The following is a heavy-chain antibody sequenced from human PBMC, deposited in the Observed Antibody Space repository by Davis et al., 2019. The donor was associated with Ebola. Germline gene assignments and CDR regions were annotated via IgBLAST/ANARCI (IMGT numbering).Heavy chain of an antibody. CDR3: ARDGAGHYGSGNYTAFDI. J-gene: IGHJ3*02. D-gene: IGHD3-10*01. Sequence: ASVKVSCKASGYTFTNYYLNWVRQAPGQGREWMGIINPSGGSSSYAQNFQGRVTMTRDTSTSTVYMELSSLRSEDTAVYYCARDGAGHYGSGNYTAFDIWGQGTMVTVSS. CDR1: GYTFTNYY. V-gene: IGHV1-46*01. CDR2: INPSGGSS.